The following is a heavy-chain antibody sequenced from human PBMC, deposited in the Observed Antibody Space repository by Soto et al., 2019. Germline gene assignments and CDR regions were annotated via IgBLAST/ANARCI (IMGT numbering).Heavy chain of an antibody. CDR1: GGTFSSYT. D-gene: IGHD5-18*01. V-gene: IGHV1-69*02. Sequence: GASVKVSCKASGGTFSSYTISWVRQAPGQGLEWMGRIIPILGMANYAQKFQGRVTITADKSTSTAYMELSSLRSEDTAVYYCARGPYTAMVSGLSWFDPWGQGTLVTVSS. CDR2: IIPILGMA. CDR3: ARGPYTAMVSGLSWFDP. J-gene: IGHJ5*02.